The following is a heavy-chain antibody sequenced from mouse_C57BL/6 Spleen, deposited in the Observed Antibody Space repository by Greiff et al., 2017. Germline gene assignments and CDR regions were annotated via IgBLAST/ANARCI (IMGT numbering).Heavy chain of an antibody. V-gene: IGHV1-55*01. CDR2: IYPGSGST. D-gene: IGHD1-1*01. CDR3: ARDCGSSYECLDD. Sequence: QVQLQQPGAELVKPGASVKMSCKASGYTFTSYWITWVKQRPGQGLEWIGDIYPGSGSTNYNAKFKSKATLTVDTSSSTAYMQLSSLTSEDSAVYYCARDCGSSYECLDDWGTGTTLTVSA. J-gene: IGHJ1*03. CDR1: GYTFTSYW.